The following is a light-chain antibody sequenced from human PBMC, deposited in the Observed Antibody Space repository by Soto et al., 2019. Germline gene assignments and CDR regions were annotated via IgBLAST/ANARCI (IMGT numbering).Light chain of an antibody. CDR2: EVN. Sequence: QSALTQPPSASGSPGQSVTISCTGTNSDVGGYNYVFWYQQHPGKAPKLIIYEVNKRPSGVPDRYSGSKSGNTASLTVSGLQAEDEADYYCSSYAGSKHLFGGGTKVTVL. V-gene: IGLV2-8*01. CDR3: SSYAGSKHL. CDR1: NSDVGGYNY. J-gene: IGLJ2*01.